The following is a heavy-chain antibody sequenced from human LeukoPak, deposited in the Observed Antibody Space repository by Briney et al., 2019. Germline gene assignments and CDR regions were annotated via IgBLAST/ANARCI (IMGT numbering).Heavy chain of an antibody. CDR3: AKDTGGNGAYFYAMDV. CDR2: INWNSDTK. J-gene: IGHJ6*02. V-gene: IGHV3-9*01. D-gene: IGHD4-23*01. Sequence: GGSLRLSCVGSGFAFHNYAMHWVRRPPGKGLEWVSAINWNSDTKAYADVVKGRFTISRDRARNSLYLQMDSLRPEDTALYYCAKDTGGNGAYFYAMDVWGQGTSVTVSS. CDR1: GFAFHNYA.